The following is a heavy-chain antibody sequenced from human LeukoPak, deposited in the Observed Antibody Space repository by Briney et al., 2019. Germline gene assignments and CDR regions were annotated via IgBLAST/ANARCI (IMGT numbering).Heavy chain of an antibody. V-gene: IGHV1-8*01. CDR1: GYTFSSHD. J-gene: IGHJ5*02. Sequence: ASVKVSCKASGYTFSSHDINWVRQATGQGLEWMGWMNPNSGNTGYAQKFQGRVTMTRNTSISTAYMEVSSLRSDDTAVYYCARAPDCSGGSCYLWFDPWGQGTLVTVSS. CDR2: MNPNSGNT. CDR3: ARAPDCSGGSCYLWFDP. D-gene: IGHD2-15*01.